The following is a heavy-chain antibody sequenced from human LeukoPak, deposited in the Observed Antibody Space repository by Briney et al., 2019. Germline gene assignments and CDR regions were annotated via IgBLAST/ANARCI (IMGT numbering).Heavy chain of an antibody. V-gene: IGHV3-30-3*01. CDR3: ARDSPYCGGDCYFDY. D-gene: IGHD2-21*02. CDR1: GFTFSSYA. Sequence: GGSLRLSCVASGFTFSSYAMSWVRQAPGKGLEWVAVISYDGSNKYYADSVKGRFTISRDNSKNTLYLQMNSLRAEDTAVYYCARDSPYCGGDCYFDYWGQGTLVTVSS. J-gene: IGHJ4*02. CDR2: ISYDGSNK.